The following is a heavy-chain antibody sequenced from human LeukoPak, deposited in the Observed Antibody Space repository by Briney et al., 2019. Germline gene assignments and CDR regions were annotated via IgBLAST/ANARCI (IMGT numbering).Heavy chain of an antibody. CDR1: GGSISSSSYY. CDR3: AREGRHDYGDYVQSGVDY. V-gene: IGHV4-31*03. CDR2: IYYSGST. D-gene: IGHD4-17*01. Sequence: SETLSLTCTVSGGSISSSSYYWGWIRQHPGKGLEWIGYIYYSGSTYYNPSLKSRVTISVDTSKNQFSLKLSSVTAADTAVYYCAREGRHDYGDYVQSGVDYWGQGTLVTVSS. J-gene: IGHJ4*02.